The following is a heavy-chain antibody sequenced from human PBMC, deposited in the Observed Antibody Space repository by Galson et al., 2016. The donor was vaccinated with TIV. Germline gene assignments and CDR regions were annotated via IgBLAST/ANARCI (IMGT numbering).Heavy chain of an antibody. Sequence: QSGAEVKKPGESPRISCKGSGYTFTKYCITWVRQMPGKGLEWMGKIDPSDSYTNYSPSFRGHVTMSADKSIRTAYLQWSSLKASDSAIYYWARCPSTLEMDVWGQGTTVTVSS. CDR1: GYTFTKYC. J-gene: IGHJ6*02. CDR3: ARCPSTLEMDV. CDR2: IDPSDSYT. D-gene: IGHD1-1*01. V-gene: IGHV5-10-1*01.